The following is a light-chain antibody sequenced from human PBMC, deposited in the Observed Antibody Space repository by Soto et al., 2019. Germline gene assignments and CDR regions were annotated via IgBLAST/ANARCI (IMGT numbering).Light chain of an antibody. CDR1: QSVSSN. Sequence: EIVKTQSPVTLSVPPGERATLSCRAGQSVSSNLAWYQQKPGQAPRLLIYGASTRATDIPARFSGSGSGTEFTLTISSLQSEDFAVYYCQQYNNWPGTFGQGTKLEIK. V-gene: IGKV3-15*01. J-gene: IGKJ1*01. CDR2: GAS. CDR3: QQYNNWPGT.